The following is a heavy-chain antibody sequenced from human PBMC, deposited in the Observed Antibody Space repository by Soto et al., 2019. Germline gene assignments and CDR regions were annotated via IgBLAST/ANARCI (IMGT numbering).Heavy chain of an antibody. CDR3: ARGFAPTIFAIVPTPNWFDP. Sequence: PSETLSLTCGVYGGSFSGYFWSWRRQPPGKGLGWVAEGNDSGSGNYNPFLRGRRTISLYAAKNQFSLRLSFVTAADTAVYSCARGFAPTIFAIVPTPNWFDPWGQGTQVTVSS. V-gene: IGHV4-34*01. D-gene: IGHD3-3*01. CDR2: GNDSGSG. CDR1: GGSFSGYF. J-gene: IGHJ5*02.